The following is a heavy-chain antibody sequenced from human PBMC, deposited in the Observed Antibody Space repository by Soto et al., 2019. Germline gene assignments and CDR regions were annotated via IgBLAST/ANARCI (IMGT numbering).Heavy chain of an antibody. CDR1: GGSINSFY. V-gene: IGHV4-59*01. J-gene: IGHJ4*02. Sequence: LSLTCTVSGGSINSFYWNWIRQPPGKGLEWIGFIYYSGSTKSNPSLKGRGTISVDTSKNQFSLKLTSVTAADTAVYYCARADQSSLMPYFDYWGQGILVTVSS. D-gene: IGHD2-2*01. CDR3: ARADQSSLMPYFDY. CDR2: IYYSGST.